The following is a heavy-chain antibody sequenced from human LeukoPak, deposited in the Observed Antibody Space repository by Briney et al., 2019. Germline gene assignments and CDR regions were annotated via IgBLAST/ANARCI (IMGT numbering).Heavy chain of an antibody. CDR3: ARVDVTIFGVVGPFDY. CDR2: IYYSGST. V-gene: IGHV4-31*03. CDR1: GGSISSGTYY. J-gene: IGHJ4*02. Sequence: SETLSLTCTVSGGSISSGTYYWSWIRQHPGKGLEWIGYIYYSGSTYYNPSLKSRVTISVDTSKNQFSLKLSSVTAADTAAYYCARVDVTIFGVVGPFDYWGQGTLVTVSS. D-gene: IGHD3-3*01.